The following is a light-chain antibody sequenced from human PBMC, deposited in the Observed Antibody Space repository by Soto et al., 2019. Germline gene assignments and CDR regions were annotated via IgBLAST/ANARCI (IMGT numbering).Light chain of an antibody. CDR3: QQYGSSPPYT. Sequence: EIVLTQSPGILSLSPGERATLSCRASQSVSSSYLAWYQQKPGQAPRLLIYGASNRATGIPDRFSASGSKTDFTLTLSRLEPEDLAVYYCQQYGSSPPYTFGQGTKLEIK. CDR2: GAS. CDR1: QSVSSSY. J-gene: IGKJ2*01. V-gene: IGKV3-20*01.